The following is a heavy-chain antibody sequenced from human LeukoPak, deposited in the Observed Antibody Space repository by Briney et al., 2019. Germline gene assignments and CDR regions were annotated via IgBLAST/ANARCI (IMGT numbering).Heavy chain of an antibody. V-gene: IGHV3-30*18. CDR2: ISYDGSNK. J-gene: IGHJ4*02. D-gene: IGHD3-22*01. CDR3: AKDLYYYDSSGQPVDY. Sequence: GGSLRLSCAASGFTFSSCGMHWVRQAPGKGLEWVAVISYDGSNKYYADSVKGRFTISRDNSKNTLYLQMNSLRAEDTAVYYCAKDLYYYDSSGQPVDYWGQGTLVTVSS. CDR1: GFTFSSCG.